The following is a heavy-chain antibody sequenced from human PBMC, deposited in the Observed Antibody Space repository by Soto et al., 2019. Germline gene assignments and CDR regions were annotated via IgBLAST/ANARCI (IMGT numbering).Heavy chain of an antibody. J-gene: IGHJ3*02. CDR3: ARDLTVGVVAVMANDAFAI. D-gene: IGHD2-15*01. CDR2: ISAYNGNT. Sequence: ASVKVSCKASGYTFTSYGISWERQAPGQGLEWMGWISAYNGNTNYAQKLKGRVTMTTDTSTSTAYMELRSLRSDDTAVYYCARDLTVGVVAVMANDAFAIWGQGTMVTVSS. CDR1: GYTFTSYG. V-gene: IGHV1-18*01.